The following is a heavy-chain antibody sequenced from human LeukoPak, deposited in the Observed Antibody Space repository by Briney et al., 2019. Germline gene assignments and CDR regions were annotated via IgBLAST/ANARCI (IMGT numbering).Heavy chain of an antibody. Sequence: GGSLRLSCGASGFTFSNYAMSWVRQAPGKGLEWVSSISGSSSHTYYADSLKGRFTISRDNARNSLYLQLNSLRADDTAVYYCATDSPVAGSKALDYWGQGTLVTVSS. J-gene: IGHJ4*02. V-gene: IGHV3-21*01. CDR3: ATDSPVAGSKALDY. CDR2: ISGSSSHT. D-gene: IGHD6-19*01. CDR1: GFTFSNYA.